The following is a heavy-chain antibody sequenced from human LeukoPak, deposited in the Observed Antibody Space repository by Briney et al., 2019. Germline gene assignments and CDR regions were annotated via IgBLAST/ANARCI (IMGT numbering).Heavy chain of an antibody. CDR2: ISGSGGST. D-gene: IGHD3/OR15-3a*01. CDR3: ARAKRETSTRPWTSGMDV. J-gene: IGHJ6*02. CDR1: GFTFSSYA. Sequence: HPGGSLRLSCAASGFTFSSYAMSWVRQAPGKGLEWVSAISGSGGSTYYADSVKGRFTISRDNSKNTLYLQMNSLRAEDTAVYYCARAKRETSTRPWTSGMDVWGQGTRVTVSS. V-gene: IGHV3-23*01.